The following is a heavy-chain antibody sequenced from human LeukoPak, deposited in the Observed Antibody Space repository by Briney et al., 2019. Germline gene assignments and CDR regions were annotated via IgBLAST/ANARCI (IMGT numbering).Heavy chain of an antibody. J-gene: IGHJ4*02. D-gene: IGHD3-10*01. CDR2: INHSGST. Sequence: SETLSLTCAVYGGSFSGYYWSWIRQPPGKGLEWIGEINHSGSTNYNPSLKSRVTISVDTSKNQFSLKLSSVTAADTAVYYCARGRVHFDYWGQGTLVTDSS. CDR3: ARGRVHFDY. CDR1: GGSFSGYY. V-gene: IGHV4-34*01.